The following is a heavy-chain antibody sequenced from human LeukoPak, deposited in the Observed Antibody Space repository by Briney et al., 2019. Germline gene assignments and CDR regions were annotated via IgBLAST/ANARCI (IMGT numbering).Heavy chain of an antibody. CDR2: ISYDGSNK. Sequence: GGSLRLSCAASGFTFSSYGMHWVRQAPGKGLEWVAVISYDGSNKYFADSVKGRFTISRDNSKNTLYLQMNSLRAEDTAVYYCAKDSGIAVAGTFRAFDIWGQGTMVTVSS. CDR3: AKDSGIAVAGTFRAFDI. CDR1: GFTFSSYG. J-gene: IGHJ3*02. V-gene: IGHV3-30*18. D-gene: IGHD6-19*01.